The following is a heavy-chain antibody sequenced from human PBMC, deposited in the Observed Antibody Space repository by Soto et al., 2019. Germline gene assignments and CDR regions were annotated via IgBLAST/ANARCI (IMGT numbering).Heavy chain of an antibody. J-gene: IGHJ4*02. V-gene: IGHV1-69*13. CDR1: GGTFSSYA. CDR3: ARVLEAAYYDFWSGPYYFDY. Sequence: ASVKVSCKASGGTFSSYAISWVRQAPGQGLEWMGGIIPIFGTANYAQKFQGRVTITADESTSTAYMELSSLRSEDTAVYYCARVLEAAYYDFWSGPYYFDYWGQGTLVTVSS. D-gene: IGHD3-3*01. CDR2: IIPIFGTA.